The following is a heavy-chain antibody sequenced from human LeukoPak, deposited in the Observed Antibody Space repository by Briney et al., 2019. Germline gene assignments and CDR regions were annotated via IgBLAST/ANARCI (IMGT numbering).Heavy chain of an antibody. J-gene: IGHJ6*03. CDR3: ARDPSSYYYYYMDV. CDR2: IYTSGST. V-gene: IGHV4-61*02. Sequence: PSQTLSLTCTVSGGSISSGGDYWTWIRQPAGKGIEWIGRIYTSGSTNYNHSLKSRVTMSVDTSKNQFSLKLTSVTPADTAIYYCARDPSSYYYYYMDVWGKGTTVTISS. CDR1: GGSISSGGDY.